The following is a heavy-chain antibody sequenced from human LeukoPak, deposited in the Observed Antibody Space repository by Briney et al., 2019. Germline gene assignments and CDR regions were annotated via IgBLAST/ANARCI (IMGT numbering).Heavy chain of an antibody. CDR2: VSGYNGDT. Sequence: ASVKVSCKTSGFSFATYGFNWVRQAPGQGLEWLGWVSGYNGDTNYAQKLQGRVTMTTDASTSTAYMDLRSLRSDDTAVYYCARDFGAAAYDGAFDIWGQGTMVTASS. J-gene: IGHJ3*02. CDR3: ARDFGAAAYDGAFDI. D-gene: IGHD3-22*01. CDR1: GFSFATYG. V-gene: IGHV1-18*01.